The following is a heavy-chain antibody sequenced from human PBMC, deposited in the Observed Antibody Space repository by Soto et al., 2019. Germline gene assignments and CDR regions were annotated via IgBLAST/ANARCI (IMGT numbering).Heavy chain of an antibody. CDR2: IDSDGST. V-gene: IGHV3-66*01. CDR1: GFTVNSNY. CDR3: APLTKYDILTGFYPC. J-gene: IGHJ4*02. Sequence: EVQLVESGGGLIQPGGSLRLSCAASGFTVNSNYMSWDRQAPGKGREWVSVIDSDGSTYYADSVKGRFIISRDNSNNTLYFQMNSLRAEDTAVYYCAPLTKYDILTGFYPCWGQGTLVTVSS. D-gene: IGHD3-9*01.